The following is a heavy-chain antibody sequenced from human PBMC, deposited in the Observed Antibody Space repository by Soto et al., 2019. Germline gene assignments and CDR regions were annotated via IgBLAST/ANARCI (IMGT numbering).Heavy chain of an antibody. V-gene: IGHV3-23*01. CDR2: ISGTGGST. D-gene: IGHD2-15*01. Sequence: GGSLRLSCAASGFTFSSYGMSWVRQAPGKGLEWVSGISGTGGSTYYADSVKGRFTISRDNSKNALFLQMDSLRAEDTAVYYCARKSDCSGGSCPYYFDYWGQGTLVTVSS. CDR1: GFTFSSYG. J-gene: IGHJ4*02. CDR3: ARKSDCSGGSCPYYFDY.